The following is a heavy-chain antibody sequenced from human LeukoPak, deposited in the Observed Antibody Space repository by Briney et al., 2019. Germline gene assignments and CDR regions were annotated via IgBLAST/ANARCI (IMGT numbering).Heavy chain of an antibody. CDR3: ARDTDSRNWNGLFDY. V-gene: IGHV3-7*01. J-gene: IGHJ4*02. CDR1: GFTVSSYW. D-gene: IGHD6-13*01. Sequence: GGSLRLSCAASGFTVSSYWMSSVRQHPGNGLEWLASVKQDGSEKYYVGSVNGRFTISRDNAKNSLFLQMSSLRAEDTAVYYCARDTDSRNWNGLFDYWGQGTLVTVSS. CDR2: VKQDGSEK.